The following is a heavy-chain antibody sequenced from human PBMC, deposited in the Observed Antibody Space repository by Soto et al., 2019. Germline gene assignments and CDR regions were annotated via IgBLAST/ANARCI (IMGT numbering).Heavy chain of an antibody. Sequence: GESLKISCAASGFTFSDYYMSWIHQAPGKGLEWVSYISSSGSTIYYADSVKGRFTISRDNAKNSLYLQMNSLRAEDTAVYYCARYYGDYDYAFDIWGQGTMVTVSS. V-gene: IGHV3-11*01. CDR1: GFTFSDYY. D-gene: IGHD4-17*01. CDR3: ARYYGDYDYAFDI. J-gene: IGHJ3*02. CDR2: ISSSGSTI.